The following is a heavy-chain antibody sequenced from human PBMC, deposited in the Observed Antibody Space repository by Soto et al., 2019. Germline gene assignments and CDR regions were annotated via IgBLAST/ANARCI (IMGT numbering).Heavy chain of an antibody. Sequence: PGESLKISCKGSGYSFTSYWIGWVRQMPVKGLEWMGIIYPGDSDTRYSPSFQGQVTISADKSISTAYLQWTSLKASDTAMYYCARPSYCSGAGCPSYYYGMDVWGQGTTVTVSS. J-gene: IGHJ6*02. CDR1: GYSFTSYW. V-gene: IGHV5-51*01. D-gene: IGHD2-15*01. CDR2: IYPGDSDT. CDR3: ARPSYCSGAGCPSYYYGMDV.